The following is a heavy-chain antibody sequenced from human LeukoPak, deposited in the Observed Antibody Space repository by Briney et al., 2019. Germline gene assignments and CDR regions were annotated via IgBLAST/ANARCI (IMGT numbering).Heavy chain of an antibody. Sequence: PSETLSLTCAVYGGSFSGYYWSWIRQPPGKGLEWIGEINHSGSTNYNPSLKSRVTISVDTSKNQFSLRLSSVTAADTAVYYCARGGFWSGYEGSTDAFDIWGQGTMVTVSS. CDR1: GGSFSGYY. J-gene: IGHJ3*02. CDR2: INHSGST. D-gene: IGHD3-3*01. V-gene: IGHV4-34*01. CDR3: ARGGFWSGYEGSTDAFDI.